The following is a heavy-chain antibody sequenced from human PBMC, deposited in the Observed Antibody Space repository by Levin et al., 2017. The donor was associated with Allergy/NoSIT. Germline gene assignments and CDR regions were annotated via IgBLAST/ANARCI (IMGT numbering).Heavy chain of an antibody. Sequence: SVKVSCKASGGTFSSYAISWVRQAPGQGLEWMGGIIPIFGTANYAQKFQGRVTITADKSTSTAYMELSSLRSEDTAVYYCAMVGAGYSSSSVGYWGQGTLVTVSS. D-gene: IGHD6-13*01. V-gene: IGHV1-69*06. CDR2: IIPIFGTA. CDR1: GGTFSSYA. CDR3: AMVGAGYSSSSVGY. J-gene: IGHJ4*02.